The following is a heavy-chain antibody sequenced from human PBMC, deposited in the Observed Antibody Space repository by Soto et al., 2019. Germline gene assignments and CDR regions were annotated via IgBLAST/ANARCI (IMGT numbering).Heavy chain of an antibody. CDR3: ARVGVGAYYFDY. J-gene: IGHJ4*02. V-gene: IGHV3-74*01. CDR2: INSDGSTT. CDR1: GFTFSSYW. Sequence: EVQLVESGGGLVQPGGSLRLSCAASGFTFSSYWMHWVRQAPGKGLVWVSRINSDGSTTSYADSVKGRFTISRDNAKNTLYLQMNSLRAEDTTVHYCARVGVGAYYFDYWGQGTLVTVSS. D-gene: IGHD1-26*01.